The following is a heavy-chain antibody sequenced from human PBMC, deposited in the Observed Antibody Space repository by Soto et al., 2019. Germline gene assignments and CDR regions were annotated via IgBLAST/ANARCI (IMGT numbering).Heavy chain of an antibody. CDR2: ISAYNGNT. Sequence: QVQLVQSGAEVKKPGASVKVSCKASGYTFTNYGLTWVRQAPGQGPEWVGWISAYNGNTHYAQKLQCRAAMTTRTSTSTAYIEFRSLSSDDTAVYYCARPHNDILTDSYSNYCGCWGQGTPVTVSS. D-gene: IGHD3-9*01. CDR3: ARPHNDILTDSYSNYCGC. V-gene: IGHV1-18*01. CDR1: GYTFTNYG. J-gene: IGHJ4*02.